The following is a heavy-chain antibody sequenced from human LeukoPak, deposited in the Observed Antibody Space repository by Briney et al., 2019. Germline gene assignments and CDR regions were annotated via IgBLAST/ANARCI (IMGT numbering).Heavy chain of an antibody. V-gene: IGHV3-15*01. CDR2: IKSKTDGGTT. CDR1: GFTFTNAW. Sequence: PGGSLRLSCAASGFTFTNAWMSWVRQAPGKGLEWVGRIKSKTDGGTTDYAAPVKDRFTISRDDSKNTLYLQMNSLQTDDTAVYYCTTGGTLVRGVTWGQGTLVTVSS. CDR3: TTGGTLVRGVT. J-gene: IGHJ5*02. D-gene: IGHD3-10*01.